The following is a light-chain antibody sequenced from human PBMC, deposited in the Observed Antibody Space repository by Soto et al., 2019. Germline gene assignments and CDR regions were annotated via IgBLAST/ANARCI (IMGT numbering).Light chain of an antibody. V-gene: IGKV3-11*01. CDR1: QSVSSY. Sequence: EIVLTQSPATLSLSPGERATLSCRASQSVSSYLAWYQQKPGQAPRLLIYDASNRATGIPARFSGSGSGTDFTLTISSLEPEDFAVYYCQQRSNGGWTFGRGTKV. J-gene: IGKJ1*01. CDR3: QQRSNGGWT. CDR2: DAS.